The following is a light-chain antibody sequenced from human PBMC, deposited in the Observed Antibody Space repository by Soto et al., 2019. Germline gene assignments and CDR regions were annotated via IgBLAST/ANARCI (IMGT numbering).Light chain of an antibody. CDR3: QQYGGSSWT. CDR1: QSVSSSY. J-gene: IGKJ1*01. CDR2: GAS. V-gene: IGKV3-20*01. Sequence: EIVLTQSPGTLSLSPGERATLSCRASQSVSSSYLAWYQQKPGQAPRLLIYGASSRATGIPDRFSGSGSGTDFTLTISRLEPEDFAVYYCQQYGGSSWTFGQGTKVHIK.